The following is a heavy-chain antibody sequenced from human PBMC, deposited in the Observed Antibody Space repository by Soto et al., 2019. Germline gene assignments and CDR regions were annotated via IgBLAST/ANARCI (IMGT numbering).Heavy chain of an antibody. Sequence: PSETLSLTCTVSGGSISSGGYSWSWIRQPPGKGLEWIGYIYHGGSTYYNQSLKRRATISIDRSKNQFSLNLTSVTAADTAVYYCARETTARFDPRGQGTQVTVSS. CDR1: GGSISSGGYS. V-gene: IGHV4-30-2*01. CDR2: IYHGGST. J-gene: IGHJ5*02. CDR3: ARETTARFDP. D-gene: IGHD4-4*01.